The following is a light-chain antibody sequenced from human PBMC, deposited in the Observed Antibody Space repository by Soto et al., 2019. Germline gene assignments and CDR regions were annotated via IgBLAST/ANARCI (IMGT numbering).Light chain of an antibody. V-gene: IGKV1-9*01. CDR1: QGSGTY. CDR3: QQLNNYPRGT. Sequence: DIQLTQSPSILSASVGDRVTITCRASQGSGTYLAWYQQKPGNAPKLLIYATSTLRTGVPSRFSGSGSGTDFTLTISSLRPEDFATYYCQQLNNYPRGTFGQGTRLEIK. J-gene: IGKJ5*01. CDR2: ATS.